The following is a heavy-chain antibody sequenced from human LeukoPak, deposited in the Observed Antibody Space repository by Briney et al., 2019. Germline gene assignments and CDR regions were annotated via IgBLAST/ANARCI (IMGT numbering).Heavy chain of an antibody. CDR3: ARDGDGGGYPDY. CDR2: IHTSGTT. CDR1: XXSVSTHY. Sequence: VSXXSVSTHYWSWIRQPAGKGLEWIGRIHTSGTTNYNPSLKRRVTLSLDTSNNQLSLTVTSVTAADTAVYFCARDGDGGGYPDYWGQGTLVTVSS. D-gene: IGHD3-22*01. V-gene: IGHV4-4*07. J-gene: IGHJ4*02.